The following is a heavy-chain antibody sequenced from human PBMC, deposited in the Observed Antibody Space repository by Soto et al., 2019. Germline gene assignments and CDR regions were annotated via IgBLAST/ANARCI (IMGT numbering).Heavy chain of an antibody. V-gene: IGHV4-59*01. CDR1: CGSSTDSY. Sequence: QVQLQESGPGLVKPSETLSLTCTVACGSSTDSYCSWIRQPPGRGLGWIVYIYYGGSTSYNPSLKSLVTTPEDPSKNHYYLEVYPWAAAFTAVYNWEFEGRRRGFTAIDMDVWVKGPKVTVSS. D-gene: IGHD3-10*01. CDR2: IYYGGST. CDR3: EFEGRRRGFTAIDMDV. J-gene: IGHJ6*03.